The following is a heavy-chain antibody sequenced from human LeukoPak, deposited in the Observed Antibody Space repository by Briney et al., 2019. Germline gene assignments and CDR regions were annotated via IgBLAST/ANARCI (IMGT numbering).Heavy chain of an antibody. CDR3: ARLRSSAWRDAFDI. Sequence: GESLKISCKGSGYSFTNYWVGWVRQMPGKGLEWMGIIYPGDSESRYSPSFQGQVTISADKSISTAYLRWSSLKASDTAMYYCARLRSSAWRDAFDIWGQGTMVTVSS. V-gene: IGHV5-51*01. CDR2: IYPGDSES. D-gene: IGHD6-19*01. J-gene: IGHJ3*02. CDR1: GYSFTNYW.